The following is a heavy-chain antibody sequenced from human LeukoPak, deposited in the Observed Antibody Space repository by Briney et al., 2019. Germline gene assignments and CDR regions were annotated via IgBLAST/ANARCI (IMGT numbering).Heavy chain of an antibody. V-gene: IGHV5-51*01. CDR3: ARRGLYCTNGVCSDRYYFDY. CDR1: GYSFTSYW. D-gene: IGHD2-8*01. Sequence: GESLKISCKGSGYSFTSYWIGWVRQLPGKGLEWMGIIYPGDSDSRYSPSFQGQVTISADKSISTAYLQWSSLKASDTAMYYCARRGLYCTNGVCSDRYYFDYWGQGTLVTVSS. CDR2: IYPGDSDS. J-gene: IGHJ4*02.